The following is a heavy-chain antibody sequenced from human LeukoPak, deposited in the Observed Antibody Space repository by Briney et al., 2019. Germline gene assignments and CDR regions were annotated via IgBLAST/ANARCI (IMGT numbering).Heavy chain of an antibody. V-gene: IGHV3-23*01. J-gene: IGHJ3*02. CDR3: AKSNGYGLIDI. Sequence: GGSLRLSCAASGFTFSSYAMSWVRQAPGKGLEWVSSISGSGSNTHYADSVKGRFTISRDNSKNTLYLQMNSLRAEDTAVYYCAKSNGYGLIDIWGQGTMVTVSS. D-gene: IGHD3-22*01. CDR1: GFTFSSYA. CDR2: ISGSGSNT.